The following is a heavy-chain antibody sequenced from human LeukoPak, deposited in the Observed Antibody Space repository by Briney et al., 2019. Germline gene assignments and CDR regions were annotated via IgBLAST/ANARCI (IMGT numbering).Heavy chain of an antibody. J-gene: IGHJ4*02. CDR1: GFTFSSYG. CDR3: RDPFDY. CDR2: IQYDGSDK. Sequence: PGGSLRLSCAASGFTFSSYGMHRVRQAPGKGLEWVAFIQYDGSDKYYADSVKGRFTISRDNSKNTMYLQMNSLRAEDTAVYYCRDPFDYWGQGTLVTVSS. V-gene: IGHV3-30*02.